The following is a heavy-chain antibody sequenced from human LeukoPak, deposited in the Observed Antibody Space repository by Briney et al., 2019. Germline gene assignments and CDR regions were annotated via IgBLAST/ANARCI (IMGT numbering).Heavy chain of an antibody. Sequence: ASVKVSCKATGYTFTSYGISWVRQAPGQGLEWMGWISSNSDNTNYAQKLQGRVTMTTDTSTSTAYMELRSLRSDDTAVYYCARVPCSGGSCYANWFDPWGQGTLVTVSS. CDR2: ISSNSDNT. CDR1: GYTFTSYG. V-gene: IGHV1-18*01. J-gene: IGHJ5*02. D-gene: IGHD2-15*01. CDR3: ARVPCSGGSCYANWFDP.